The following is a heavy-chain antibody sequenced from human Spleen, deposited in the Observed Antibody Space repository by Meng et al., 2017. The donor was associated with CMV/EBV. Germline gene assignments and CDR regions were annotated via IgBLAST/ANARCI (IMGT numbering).Heavy chain of an antibody. Sequence: ASVKVSCKASGYSFTTHYMNWVRQAPGQGLEWMGMINPNGGATGYAQKFQGRVTMTGDTSTNTVFLEVNSLTSEDTAVYFCARRNRDECFFDYWGQGTLVTVSS. CDR1: GYSFTTHY. J-gene: IGHJ4*02. V-gene: IGHV1-46*01. CDR2: INPNGGAT. CDR3: ARRNRDECFFDY. D-gene: IGHD3-16*01.